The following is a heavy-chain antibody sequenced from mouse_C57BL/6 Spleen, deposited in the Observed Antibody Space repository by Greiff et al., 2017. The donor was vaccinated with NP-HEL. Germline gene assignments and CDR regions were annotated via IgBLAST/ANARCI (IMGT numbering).Heavy chain of an antibody. J-gene: IGHJ2*01. CDR1: GYTFTSYW. CDR3: ARSSPFYYYGSSHFDY. D-gene: IGHD1-1*01. Sequence: QVQLQQPGAELVMPGASVKLSCKASGYTFTSYWMHWVKQRPGQGLEWIGEIDPSDSYTNYNQKFKGKSTLTVDKSSRTAYMQLSSLTSEDSAVYYCARSSPFYYYGSSHFDYWGQGTTLTVSS. CDR2: IDPSDSYT. V-gene: IGHV1-69*01.